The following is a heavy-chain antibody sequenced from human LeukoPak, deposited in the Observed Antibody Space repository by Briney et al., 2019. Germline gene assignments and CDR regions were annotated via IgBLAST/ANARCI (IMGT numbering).Heavy chain of an antibody. CDR1: GFTFNSFF. J-gene: IGHJ4*02. CDR2: ISQDGSET. D-gene: IGHD7-27*01. CDR3: VRDLGHSRHYFEY. Sequence: GSLRLSCAASGFTFNSFFLNWVRLTPGGELEWVACISQDGSETFYMDSVRGRFTISRDNTKNSLYLQMNSLRAEDTAVYFCVRDLGHSRHYFEYWGQGALVTVSS. V-gene: IGHV3-7*01.